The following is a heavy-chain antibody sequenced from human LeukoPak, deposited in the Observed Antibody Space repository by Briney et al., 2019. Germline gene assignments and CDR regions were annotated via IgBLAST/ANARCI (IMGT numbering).Heavy chain of an antibody. CDR1: GYIFTDYY. CDR3: ARANFLYCSSSTCLFDY. V-gene: IGHV1-2*02. D-gene: IGHD2-2*01. Sequence: ASVKVSCKASGYIFTDYYMHWVRQAPGQGFDWVGWINPSDGDTNYAQKFQGRVTMTRDTSISSAHMEVSRLRSDDTAVYYCARANFLYCSSSTCLFDYWGQGTLVTVSS. CDR2: INPSDGDT. J-gene: IGHJ4*02.